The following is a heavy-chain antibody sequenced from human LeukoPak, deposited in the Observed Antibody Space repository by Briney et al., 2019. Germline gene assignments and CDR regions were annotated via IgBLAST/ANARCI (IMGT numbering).Heavy chain of an antibody. CDR2: IWYDGSNK. CDR3: ARDILSRYMDV. D-gene: IGHD3-10*01. Sequence: GGSLTLSCAASGFTLSRHGMHWVRQAPGKGLEWVAVIWYDGSNKYCADSVEGRFTISRDNSKNTLYLQMNSLRAEDSATYYCARDILSRYMDVWGRGTTVTVSS. J-gene: IGHJ6*03. V-gene: IGHV3-33*01. CDR1: GFTLSRHG.